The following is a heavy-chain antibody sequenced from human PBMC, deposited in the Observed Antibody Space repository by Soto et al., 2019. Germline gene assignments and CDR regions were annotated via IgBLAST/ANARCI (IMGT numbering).Heavy chain of an antibody. D-gene: IGHD2-15*01. CDR1: GGSISSGGYY. J-gene: IGHJ4*02. CDR2: IYYSGST. V-gene: IGHV4-31*03. Sequence: QVQLQESGPGLVKPSQTLSLTCTVSGGSISSGGYYWSWIRQHPGKGLEWIGYIYYSGSTYYNPSPKSRVTISEDTSKNQSSRRLSSGTAADPAVYYCARAPGGSVVVAAPIDYWAREPWSPSPQ. CDR3: ARAPGGSVVVAAPIDY.